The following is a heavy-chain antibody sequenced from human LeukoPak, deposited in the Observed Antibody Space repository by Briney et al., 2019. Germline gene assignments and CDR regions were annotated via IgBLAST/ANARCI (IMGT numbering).Heavy chain of an antibody. Sequence: ASVKVSCKASGYTFTGYYMHWVRQAPGQGREWMGWINPNSGGTNYAQKFQGRVTITADKSTSTAYMELSSLRSEDTAVYYCARDLSSWIQLWGGGVYAFDIWGQGTMVTVSS. CDR1: GYTFTGYY. V-gene: IGHV1-2*02. J-gene: IGHJ3*02. D-gene: IGHD5-18*01. CDR3: ARDLSSWIQLWGGGVYAFDI. CDR2: INPNSGGT.